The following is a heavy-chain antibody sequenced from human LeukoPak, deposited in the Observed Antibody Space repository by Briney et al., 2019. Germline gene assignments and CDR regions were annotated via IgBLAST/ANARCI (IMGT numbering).Heavy chain of an antibody. CDR2: ISAYNGNT. J-gene: IGHJ5*02. CDR1: GYTFTSYG. D-gene: IGHD3-10*01. CDR3: ARYRWFGELFYWFDP. V-gene: IGHV1-18*01. Sequence: GASVKVSCKASGYTFTSYGISWVLQAPGQGLEWMGWISAYNGNTNYAQKLQGRVTMTTDTSTSTAYMELRSLRSDDTAVYYCARYRWFGELFYWFDPWGQGTLVTVSS.